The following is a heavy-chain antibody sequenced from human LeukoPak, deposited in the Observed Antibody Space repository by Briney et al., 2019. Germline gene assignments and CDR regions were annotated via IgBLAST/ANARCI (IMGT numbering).Heavy chain of an antibody. Sequence: ASETLSLTCAVSGGSISSSNYWAWIRQPPGKGLEWIGHIYYSGSIYYNPSLKSRVTMSVDTSKNQFSLKLSSVTAVDTAVYYCARKATTGPTKAAFDIWGQGTMVTVSS. D-gene: IGHD4-17*01. J-gene: IGHJ3*02. CDR3: ARKATTGPTKAAFDI. V-gene: IGHV4-28*05. CDR1: GGSISSSNY. CDR2: IYYSGSI.